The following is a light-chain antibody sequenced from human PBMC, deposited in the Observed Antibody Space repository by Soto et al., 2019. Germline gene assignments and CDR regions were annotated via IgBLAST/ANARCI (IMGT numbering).Light chain of an antibody. Sequence: EIVLTQSPATLSLSPGERATLSYRASQSVSSYLAWYQQKPGQAPRLLIYDASNRATGIPARFSGSGSGTDLTLTISSLEPEDFAVYYCQQRSNWLTFGGGTKVDIK. CDR1: QSVSSY. CDR3: QQRSNWLT. V-gene: IGKV3-11*01. CDR2: DAS. J-gene: IGKJ4*01.